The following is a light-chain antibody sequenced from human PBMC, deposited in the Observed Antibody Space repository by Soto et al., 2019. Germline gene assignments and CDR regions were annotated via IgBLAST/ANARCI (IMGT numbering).Light chain of an antibody. CDR1: TSNIGAGYE. CDR2: GHN. CDR3: ASYTSSSTSVI. Sequence: QSVLTQPPSVSGAPGQRVTISCTGSTSNIGAGYEVHWYQQLPGTAPKLLVSGHNIRPSGVPDRFSGSKSGNTASLTISGLQAEDEADYYCASYTSSSTSVIFGRGTKLTVL. V-gene: IGLV1-40*01. J-gene: IGLJ2*01.